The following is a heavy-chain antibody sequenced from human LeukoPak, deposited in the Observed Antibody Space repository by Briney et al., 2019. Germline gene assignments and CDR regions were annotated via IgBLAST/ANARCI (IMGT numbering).Heavy chain of an antibody. J-gene: IGHJ4*02. CDR1: GYSFTSYW. Sequence: GESLKISCKGSGYSFTSYWIGWVRQMPGKGLEWMGIIYPGDCDTRYSPSFQGQVTISADKSISTAYLQWSSLKASDTAMYYCARQIYDFWSGNQYYFDYWGQGTLVTVSS. V-gene: IGHV5-51*01. D-gene: IGHD3-3*01. CDR3: ARQIYDFWSGNQYYFDY. CDR2: IYPGDCDT.